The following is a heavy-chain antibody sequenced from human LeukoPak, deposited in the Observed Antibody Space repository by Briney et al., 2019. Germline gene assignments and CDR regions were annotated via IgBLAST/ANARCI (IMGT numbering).Heavy chain of an antibody. CDR1: GYTFTGYY. D-gene: IGHD4-23*01. CDR3: AREHGGNSGFDY. V-gene: IGHV1-46*01. J-gene: IGHJ4*02. CDR2: INPSGGST. Sequence: ASVKVSCKASGYTFTGYYMHWVRQAPGQGLEWMGWINPSGGSTSYAQKFQGRVTMTRDTSTSTVYMELSSLRSEDTAVYYCAREHGGNSGFDYWGQGTLVTVSS.